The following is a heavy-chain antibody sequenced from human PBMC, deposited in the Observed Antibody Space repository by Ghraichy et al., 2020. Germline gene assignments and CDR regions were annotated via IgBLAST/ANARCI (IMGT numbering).Heavy chain of an antibody. J-gene: IGHJ3*02. CDR1: GFSFNNFA. CDR3: AKDSSFRSAWYGVDGFDI. D-gene: IGHD3-3*01. V-gene: IGHV3-23*01. CDR2: ISGSGTTT. Sequence: GGSLRLPCAGSGFSFNNFAMSWVRQAPGKGLEWVSAISGSGTTTYYADSVRGRFTISRDNSKNTLYLQMNSVRADDTAVYYCAKDSSFRSAWYGVDGFDIWGQGTVVTVSS.